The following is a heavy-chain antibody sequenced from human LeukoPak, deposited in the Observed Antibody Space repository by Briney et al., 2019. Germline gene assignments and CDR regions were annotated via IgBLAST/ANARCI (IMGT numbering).Heavy chain of an antibody. D-gene: IGHD3-22*01. CDR2: ISGSGGST. Sequence: GGSLRLSCEASGFTFSRSDMSWVRQAPGKGLEWVSAISGSGGSTYYADSVKGRFTISRDNSKNTLYLQMNSLRAEDTAVYYCARDDGSVYYYDSSGLFDYWGQGTLVTVSS. V-gene: IGHV3-23*01. CDR3: ARDDGSVYYYDSSGLFDY. J-gene: IGHJ4*02. CDR1: GFTFSRSD.